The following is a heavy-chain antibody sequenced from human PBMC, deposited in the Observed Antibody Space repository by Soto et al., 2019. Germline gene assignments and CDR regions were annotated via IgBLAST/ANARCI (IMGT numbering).Heavy chain of an antibody. J-gene: IGHJ4*02. CDR1: EFTFSNAW. Sequence: PGGSLRLSCAACEFTFSNAWMSWVRQAPGKGLEWVGRIKTKTDGGTIDYAAPVEGRFTISRDYSKNTIYLHMNSLKTEDTAVYYSTTGIRSGSYWGQGTLVTVSS. CDR2: IKTKTDGGTI. D-gene: IGHD3-10*01. V-gene: IGHV3-15*01. CDR3: TTGIRSGSY.